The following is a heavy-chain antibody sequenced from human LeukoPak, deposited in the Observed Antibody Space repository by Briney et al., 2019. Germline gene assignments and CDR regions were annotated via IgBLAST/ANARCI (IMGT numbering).Heavy chain of an antibody. Sequence: GRSLRLSCAASGFTFSEYAMHWVRQAPGKGLEWVAVISYDGRQKYYGDPVKGRFTISRDNPKNTLYLQMNSLRDDDTAVYYCARVFLERLTSGYFDNWGQGTLVTVSP. CDR2: ISYDGRQK. V-gene: IGHV3-30-3*01. CDR3: ARVFLERLTSGYFDN. CDR1: GFTFSEYA. D-gene: IGHD3-3*01. J-gene: IGHJ4*02.